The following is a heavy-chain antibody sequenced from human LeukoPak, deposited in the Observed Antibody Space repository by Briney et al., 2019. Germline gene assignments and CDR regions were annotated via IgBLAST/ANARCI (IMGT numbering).Heavy chain of an antibody. J-gene: IGHJ3*02. CDR3: ARALTRYYDILTGYYSSDAFDI. D-gene: IGHD3-9*01. CDR2: INPNSGGT. Sequence: GASVKVSCKASGYTFTGYYMHWLRQAPGQGLEWMGWINPNSGGTNYAQKFQGRVTMTRDTSISTAYMELSRLRSDDTAVYYCARALTRYYDILTGYYSSDAFDIWGQGTMVTVPS. V-gene: IGHV1-2*02. CDR1: GYTFTGYY.